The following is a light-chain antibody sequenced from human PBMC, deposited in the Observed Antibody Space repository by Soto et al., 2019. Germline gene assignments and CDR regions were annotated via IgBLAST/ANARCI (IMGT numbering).Light chain of an antibody. V-gene: IGLV3-27*01. CDR2: KDS. J-gene: IGLJ7*01. CDR1: VLAKKY. CDR3: YSAADNPAV. Sequence: SYELTQPSSVSVSPGQTARITCSGDVLAKKYARWFQQKPGQAPVLVIYKDSERPPGIPERYSGSSSGTTVTLTIGGVQVEDEAEYYCYSAADNPAVFGGGTQLTVL.